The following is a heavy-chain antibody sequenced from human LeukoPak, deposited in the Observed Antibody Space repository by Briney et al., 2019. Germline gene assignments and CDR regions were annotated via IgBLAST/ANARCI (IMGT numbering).Heavy chain of an antibody. CDR1: GGTFSSYA. Sequence: SVKVSCKASGGTFSSYAISWVRQAPGQGLEWMGRIIPILGIANYAQKFQGRVTITADKSTSTAYMELSSLRSEDTAVYCCARARPHYYDSSGYYYLDYWGQGTLVTVSS. V-gene: IGHV1-69*04. CDR2: IIPILGIA. D-gene: IGHD3-22*01. J-gene: IGHJ4*02. CDR3: ARARPHYYDSSGYYYLDY.